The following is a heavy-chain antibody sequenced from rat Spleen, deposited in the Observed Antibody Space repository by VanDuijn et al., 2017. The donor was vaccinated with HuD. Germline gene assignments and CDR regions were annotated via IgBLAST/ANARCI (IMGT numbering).Heavy chain of an antibody. CDR3: ARDAGDGYDYGFDY. Sequence: QVQLKESGPGLVQPSQTLSLTCTVSGFSLTSYNVHWVRQPTGKGLEWMGIIWTGGSTDYNSALKSRLSISRDTSKSQVFLKMNSLQTEDIATYYWARDAGDGYDYGFDYWGQGVMVTVSS. V-gene: IGHV2-30*01. J-gene: IGHJ2*01. D-gene: IGHD1-7*01. CDR2: IWTGGST. CDR1: GFSLTSYN.